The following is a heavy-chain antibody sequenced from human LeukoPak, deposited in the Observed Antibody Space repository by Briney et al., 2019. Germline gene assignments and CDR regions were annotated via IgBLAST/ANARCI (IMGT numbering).Heavy chain of an antibody. J-gene: IGHJ4*02. D-gene: IGHD5-12*01. Sequence: SETLSLTCTVSGGSISSSSYYWGWIRQPPGKGLEWIGSIYYSGSTYYNPFLKSRVTISVDTSKNQFSLKLSSVTAADTAVYYCAREGLGYSGYVGLSHPFDYWGQGTLVTVSS. CDR2: IYYSGST. CDR3: AREGLGYSGYVGLSHPFDY. CDR1: GGSISSSSYY. V-gene: IGHV4-39*07.